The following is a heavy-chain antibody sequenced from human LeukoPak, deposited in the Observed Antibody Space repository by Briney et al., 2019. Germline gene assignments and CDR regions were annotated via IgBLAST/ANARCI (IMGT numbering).Heavy chain of an antibody. J-gene: IGHJ6*03. D-gene: IGHD6-19*01. CDR2: IYYSGTA. V-gene: IGHV4-39*07. CDR1: GGSISSSYY. CDR3: ARLVYSSGWLRRSTGYYYYMDV. Sequence: SETLSLTCTVSGGSISSSYYWGWIRQPPGKGLEWIGSIYYSGTAYYNRSLKSRVTISVDTSKNQFSLKLSSVTAADTAVYYCARLVYSSGWLRRSTGYYYYMDVWGKGTTVTISS.